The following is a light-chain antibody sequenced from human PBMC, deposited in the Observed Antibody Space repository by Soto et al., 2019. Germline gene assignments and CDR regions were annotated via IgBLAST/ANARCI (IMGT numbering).Light chain of an antibody. J-gene: IGKJ4*01. V-gene: IGKV1-5*01. CDR1: QNIHSW. CDR3: QQVNVYPST. CDR2: DAS. Sequence: IQMTQSPSALSASVGDRVTITCRASQNIHSWLAWDQQKPGKVPKLLIYDASSVKSGVPSRFSGSRSGTEFTLTISSLQSEDFATYYCQQVNVYPSTFGGGTKVDI.